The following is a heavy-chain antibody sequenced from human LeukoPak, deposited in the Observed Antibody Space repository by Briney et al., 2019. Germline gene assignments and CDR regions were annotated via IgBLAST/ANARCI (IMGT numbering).Heavy chain of an antibody. CDR2: IYHSGST. D-gene: IGHD3-10*01. J-gene: IGHJ4*02. V-gene: IGHV4-30-2*01. Sequence: SETLLLTCTVSGGSIGSGGYYWSWIRQPLGKGLEWIGYIYHSGSTYYNPSLKSRVTISVDRSKNQFSLKLSSVTAADTAVYYCARDGPGGYWGQGTLVTVSS. CDR3: ARDGPGGY. CDR1: GGSIGSGGYY.